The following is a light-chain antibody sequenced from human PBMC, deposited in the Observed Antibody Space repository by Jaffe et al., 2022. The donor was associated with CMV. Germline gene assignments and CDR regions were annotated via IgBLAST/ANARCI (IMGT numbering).Light chain of an antibody. CDR2: KND. J-gene: IGLJ2*01. V-gene: IGLV1-47*01. Sequence: QSVLTQPPSVSGTPGQKVTISCSGSASNIENNYVYWYQQFPGTAPKLVISKNDQRPSGVPDRFSGSKSGNSGSLVITGLQSEDEADYHCAAWDDSLSGVVFGGGTKLTVL. CDR1: ASNIENNY. CDR3: AAWDDSLSGVV.